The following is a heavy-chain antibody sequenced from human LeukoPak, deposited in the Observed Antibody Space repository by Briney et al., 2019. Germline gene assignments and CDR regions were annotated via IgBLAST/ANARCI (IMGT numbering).Heavy chain of an antibody. J-gene: IGHJ4*02. CDR2: ISRSSSYI. D-gene: IGHD6-13*01. V-gene: IGHV3-21*01. Sequence: PGGSLRLSCAASGFTVSSNYMSWVRQAPGKGLEWVSSISRSSSYIYYADSVKGRFTISRDNAKNSLYLQMNSLRAEDTAVYYCAREDGIAAAGTIDYWGQGTLVTVSS. CDR1: GFTVSSNY. CDR3: AREDGIAAAGTIDY.